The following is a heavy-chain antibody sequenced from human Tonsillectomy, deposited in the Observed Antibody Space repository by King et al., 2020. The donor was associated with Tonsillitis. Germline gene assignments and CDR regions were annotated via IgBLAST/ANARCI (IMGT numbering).Heavy chain of an antibody. CDR2: IYSGGST. CDR1: GFTVSSNY. Sequence: VQLVESGGGLVQPGGSLRLSCAASGFTVSSNYMSWVRQAPGKGLEWVSVIYSGGSTYYADSVKGRFTISRDNSKNTLYLQMNSLRAEDTAVYYCARDSPRSYYSSSGLDVWGQGPRSPSP. J-gene: IGHJ6*02. D-gene: IGHD1-14*01. V-gene: IGHV3-66*01. CDR3: ARDSPRSYYSSSGLDV.